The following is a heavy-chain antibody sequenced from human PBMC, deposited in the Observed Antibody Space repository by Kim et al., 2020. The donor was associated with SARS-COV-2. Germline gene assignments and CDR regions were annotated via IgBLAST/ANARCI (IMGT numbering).Heavy chain of an antibody. V-gene: IGHV4-61*01. CDR3: AGPNRWSDP. D-gene: IGHD2-8*01. Sequence: SETLSLTCSVSGASVSSGSSYWSWIRQPPGKGLEWIGYFHSSGSTFYNPSLKSRVTISLDTSNNQFSLGLNSVTAADTAVYYCAGPNRWSDPWGQGILV. CDR2: FHSSGST. J-gene: IGHJ5*02. CDR1: GASVSSGSSY.